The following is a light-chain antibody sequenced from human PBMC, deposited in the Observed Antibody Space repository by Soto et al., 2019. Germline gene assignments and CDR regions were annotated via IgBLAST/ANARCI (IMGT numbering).Light chain of an antibody. Sequence: TQSPSTLSAPAGDRVTITCRASQSVSSYLAWYQQKPGQAPRLLIYDASNRATGIPARFSGSGSGTDFTLTISSLEPEDFAVYYCQQRSNWLITFGQGTRLEIK. CDR3: QQRSNWLIT. CDR1: QSVSSY. V-gene: IGKV3-11*01. J-gene: IGKJ5*01. CDR2: DAS.